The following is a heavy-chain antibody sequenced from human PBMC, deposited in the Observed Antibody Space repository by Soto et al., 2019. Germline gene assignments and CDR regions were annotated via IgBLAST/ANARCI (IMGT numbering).Heavy chain of an antibody. D-gene: IGHD6-13*01. CDR1: GGSVSSGSYY. CDR3: ARVSSSWGLVNYFDY. Sequence: QVQLQESGPGLVKPSETLSLTCTVSGGSVSSGSYYWSWIRQPPGKGLEYIGYIYYSGSTNYNPSLTSRVTISVDTSKNQFSLKPSSVTAADTAVYYCARVSSSWGLVNYFDYWGQGTLVTVSS. CDR2: IYYSGST. V-gene: IGHV4-61*01. J-gene: IGHJ4*02.